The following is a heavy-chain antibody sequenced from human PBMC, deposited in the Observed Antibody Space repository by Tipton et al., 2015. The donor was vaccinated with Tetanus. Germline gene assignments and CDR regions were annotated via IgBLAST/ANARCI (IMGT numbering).Heavy chain of an antibody. J-gene: IGHJ2*01. D-gene: IGHD4-17*01. CDR3: ARNILVTTVTTFWYFDL. Sequence: TLSLTCAVYGGSFSGYYWSWIRQPPGKGLEWIGEINHSGSTNYNPSLKSRVTISVDTSKNQFSLKLSSVTAADTAVYYCARNILVTTVTTFWYFDLWGRVTLVTVSS. V-gene: IGHV4-34*01. CDR1: GGSFSGYY. CDR2: INHSGST.